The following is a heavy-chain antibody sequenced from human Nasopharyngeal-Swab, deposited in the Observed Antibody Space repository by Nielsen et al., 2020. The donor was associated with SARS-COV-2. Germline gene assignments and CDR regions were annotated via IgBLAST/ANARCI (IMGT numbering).Heavy chain of an antibody. CDR3: ARTVDTAMVYYFDY. J-gene: IGHJ4*02. Sequence: LRLSCTVSGGSISSGGYYWSWIRQHPGKGLEWIGYTYYSGSTYYNPSLKSRVTISVDTSKNQFSLKLSSVTAADTAVYYCARTVDTAMVYYFDYWGQGTLVTVSS. D-gene: IGHD5-18*01. CDR1: GGSISSGGYY. CDR2: TYYSGST. V-gene: IGHV4-31*03.